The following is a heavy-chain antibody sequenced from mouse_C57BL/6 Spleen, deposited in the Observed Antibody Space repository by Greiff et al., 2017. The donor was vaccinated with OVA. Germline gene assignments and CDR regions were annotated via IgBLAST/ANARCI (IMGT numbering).Heavy chain of an antibody. V-gene: IGHV5-6*01. Sequence: EVQLVESGGDLVKPGGSLKLSCAASGFTFSSYGMSWVRQTPDKRLEWVATISSGGSYTYYPDSVKGRFTISRDKAKNTLYLQMSSLKSEDTAMYYCARQDSNRAMDDWGKGTSVTVSS. J-gene: IGHJ4*01. CDR3: ARQDSNRAMDD. CDR2: ISSGGSYT. D-gene: IGHD2-5*01. CDR1: GFTFSSYG.